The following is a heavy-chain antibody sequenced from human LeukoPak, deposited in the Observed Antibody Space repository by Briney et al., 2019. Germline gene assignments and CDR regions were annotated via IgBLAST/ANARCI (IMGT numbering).Heavy chain of an antibody. V-gene: IGHV3-23*01. CDR1: GFTFSSYA. CDR3: ARDYL. Sequence: PGGSLRLSCATSGFTFSSYAMSWVRQAPGKGLEWVSGISGSGGNTYYADSVKGRFTISRDNAKKSLYLQMNSLRADDTAVYYCARDYLWGQGTLVTVSS. CDR2: ISGSGGNT. J-gene: IGHJ1*01.